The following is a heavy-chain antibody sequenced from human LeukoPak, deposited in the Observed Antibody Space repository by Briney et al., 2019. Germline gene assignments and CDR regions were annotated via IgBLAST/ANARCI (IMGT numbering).Heavy chain of an antibody. CDR3: ARDLGSSGV. J-gene: IGHJ4*02. V-gene: IGHV3-33*01. D-gene: IGHD6-19*01. CDR1: GFTFSSYG. Sequence: PGRSLRLSCAASGFTFSSYGMHWVLQAPGKGLEWVAVIWYDGSNKYYADSVKGRFTISRDNSKNTLYLQMNSLRAEDTAVYYCARDLGSSGVWGQGTLVTVSS. CDR2: IWYDGSNK.